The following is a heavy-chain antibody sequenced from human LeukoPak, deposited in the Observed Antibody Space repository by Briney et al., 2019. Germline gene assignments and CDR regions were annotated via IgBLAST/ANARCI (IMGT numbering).Heavy chain of an antibody. D-gene: IGHD2-15*01. V-gene: IGHV1-8*01. CDR2: MNPNSGNT. Sequence: ASVKVSCKASGYTFTSYDINWVRQATGQGLEWMGWMNPNSGNTGYAQKFQGRVTMTRNTSISTAYMELSSLRSEDAAVYYCAIPSSRSNNWFDPWGQGTLVTASS. J-gene: IGHJ5*02. CDR3: AIPSSRSNNWFDP. CDR1: GYTFTSYD.